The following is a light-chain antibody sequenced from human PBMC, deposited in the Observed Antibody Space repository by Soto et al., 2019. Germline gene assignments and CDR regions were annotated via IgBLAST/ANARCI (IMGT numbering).Light chain of an antibody. V-gene: IGLV2-23*02. CDR2: EVI. Sequence: QSALTQPASVSGSPGQSITISCTGSSSDVGTYNLVSWYQHHPGKAPKLMISEVIKRPSGGSNRFSGSKSGNTASLTISGLHAELEDEYYCCSYAGSSIFVFGGGTKLTVL. CDR1: SSDVGTYNL. J-gene: IGLJ2*01. CDR3: CSYAGSSIFV.